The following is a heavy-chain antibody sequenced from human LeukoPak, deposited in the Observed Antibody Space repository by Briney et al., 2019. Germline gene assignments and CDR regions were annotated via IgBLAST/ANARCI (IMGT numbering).Heavy chain of an antibody. D-gene: IGHD3-10*01. J-gene: IGHJ4*02. CDR3: ARDSPLPGSIDY. CDR2: ISSSSSYI. V-gene: IGHV3-21*01. CDR1: GFTFSSYS. Sequence: GGSLRLSCAASGFTFSSYSMNWVRQAPGKGLEWVSSISSSSSYIYYADSVKGRFTISRDNAKNSLYLQMNSLRAEDTAVYYCARDSPLPGSIDYWGQGTLVTVSS.